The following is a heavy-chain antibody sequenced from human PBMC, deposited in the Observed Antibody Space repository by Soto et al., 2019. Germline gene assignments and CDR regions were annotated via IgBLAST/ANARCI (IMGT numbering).Heavy chain of an antibody. CDR3: ARDRGSSGWSDAFDI. D-gene: IGHD6-19*01. CDR1: RFTFSSYS. V-gene: IGHV3-30-3*01. J-gene: IGHJ3*02. Sequence: QVPLVESGGGLVQPGRSLRLSCAASRFTFSSYSMHWVRQAPGKGLEWVAITSYDGSNKNYADSVKGRFTISRDNSKNTLYLQMNILRPEDTAVYYCARDRGSSGWSDAFDIWGQGTMVTVSS. CDR2: TSYDGSNK.